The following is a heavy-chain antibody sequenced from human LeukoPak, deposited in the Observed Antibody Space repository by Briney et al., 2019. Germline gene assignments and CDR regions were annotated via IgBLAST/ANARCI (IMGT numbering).Heavy chain of an antibody. J-gene: IGHJ2*01. V-gene: IGHV3-74*01. CDR2: INSDGSST. Sequence: PGGSLRLSCAASGFTFSSYWMHWVRQAPGKGLVWVSRINSDGSSTFYADSVKGRFTTSRDNSKDMLYLQMNSLRVDDTAVYYCARDPNSGYDMVWYLDLWGRGTLVTVSS. CDR3: ARDPNSGYDMVWYLDL. D-gene: IGHD5-12*01. CDR1: GFTFSSYW.